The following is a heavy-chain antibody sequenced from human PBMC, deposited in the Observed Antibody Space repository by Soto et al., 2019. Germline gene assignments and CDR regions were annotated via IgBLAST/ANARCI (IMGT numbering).Heavy chain of an antibody. CDR3: VRSRRQWFGGLLSYYFDY. CDR2: IKEDGSEE. D-gene: IGHD3-10*01. V-gene: IGHV3-7*01. Sequence: EVQLVESGGGSVQPGGSLRLSCAASGFVFRTYWMSWVRQAPGKGLEWVANIKEDGSEENYVDSVKGRFAVSRDRDKNSLYLQMNSLGAEDTAVYYCVRSRRQWFGGLLSYYFDYWGQGTVVTVSS. J-gene: IGHJ4*02. CDR1: GFVFRTYW.